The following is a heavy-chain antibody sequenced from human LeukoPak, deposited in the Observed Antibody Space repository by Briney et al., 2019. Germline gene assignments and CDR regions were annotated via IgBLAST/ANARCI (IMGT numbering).Heavy chain of an antibody. Sequence: PGGSLRLSCTASGFTFGDYAMSWFRQAPGKGLEWVGFIRSKAYGGTTEYAASVKGRFTISRDDSKSIAYLQMNSLRAEDTAVYYCARKGYYYDSSGYYSPTWFDPWGQGTLVTVSS. D-gene: IGHD3-22*01. CDR1: GFTFGDYA. CDR3: ARKGYYYDSSGYYSPTWFDP. V-gene: IGHV3-49*03. CDR2: IRSKAYGGTT. J-gene: IGHJ5*02.